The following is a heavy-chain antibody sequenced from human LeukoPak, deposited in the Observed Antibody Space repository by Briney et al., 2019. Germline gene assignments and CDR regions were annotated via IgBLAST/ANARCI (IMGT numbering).Heavy chain of an antibody. CDR1: GGSISSGGYY. V-gene: IGHV4-30-4*08. Sequence: PSETLSLTCTVSGGSISSGGYYWSWIRQHPGKGLEWIGYISYSGSTYYNPSLKSRVTISVDTSKNQFSLKLSSVTAADTAVYYCAREDMTTQLDYWGQGTLVTVSS. D-gene: IGHD4-17*01. J-gene: IGHJ4*02. CDR2: ISYSGST. CDR3: AREDMTTQLDY.